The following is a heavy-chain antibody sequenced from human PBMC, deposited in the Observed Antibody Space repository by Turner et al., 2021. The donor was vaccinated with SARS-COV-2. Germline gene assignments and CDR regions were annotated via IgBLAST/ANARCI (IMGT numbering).Heavy chain of an antibody. CDR2: ISYDGSNK. D-gene: IGHD6-19*01. CDR1: GFTFSNYG. J-gene: IGHJ4*01. CDR3: VKGGSGWSMEFDY. Sequence: QVQLVESGGGVVQPGRSLRLSCAASGFTFSNYGMFWGRQAPGKGLEWVALISYDGSNKHYADSVKGRFTISRDNSKNTLFLQMYSLRAEDTAVYYCVKGGSGWSMEFDYWGHGTLVTVSS. V-gene: IGHV3-30*18.